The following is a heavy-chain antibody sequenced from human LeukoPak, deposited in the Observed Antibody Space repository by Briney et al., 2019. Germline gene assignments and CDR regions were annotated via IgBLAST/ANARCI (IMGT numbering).Heavy chain of an antibody. Sequence: GASVKVSCKASGYTFTSYYMHWVRQAPGQGLEWMGIINPSGSRTNYAQKFQGRVTMTGDTSTSTVYMELNSLRSEDTAVYYCARVAGEGYSYGQTRDAFDMWGQGTMVTVSS. J-gene: IGHJ3*02. D-gene: IGHD5-18*01. CDR3: ARVAGEGYSYGQTRDAFDM. V-gene: IGHV1-46*01. CDR2: INPSGSRT. CDR1: GYTFTSYY.